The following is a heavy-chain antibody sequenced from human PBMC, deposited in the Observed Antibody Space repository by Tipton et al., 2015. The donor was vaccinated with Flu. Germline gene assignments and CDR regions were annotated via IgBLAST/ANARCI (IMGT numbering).Heavy chain of an antibody. J-gene: IGHJ4*02. CDR2: ITSGGYDM. Sequence: LSLACSVSGGSISSYYMSWIRQAPGKGLEWVSYITSGGYDMYYADSVKGRFTISRDNAKNSLYLQLNSLRPEDTAIYYCSRGGWASDTNNLLDYWGQGTLVTVSS. D-gene: IGHD1/OR15-1a*01. CDR1: GGSISSYY. CDR3: SRGGWASDTNNLLDY. V-gene: IGHV3-11*01.